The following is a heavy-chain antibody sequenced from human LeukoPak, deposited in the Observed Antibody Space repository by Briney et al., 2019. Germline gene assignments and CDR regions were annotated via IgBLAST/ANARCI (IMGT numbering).Heavy chain of an antibody. Sequence: SETLSLTCTVSGGSISSSSYYWAWIRQPPGKGLEWIGSIYYTGSTYYNPSLKSRVTISVDTSKNQFSLKLTSVTAADTAVYYCTKGRGIWGQGTLVTVSS. CDR1: GGSISSSSYY. J-gene: IGHJ4*02. D-gene: IGHD3-10*01. CDR3: TKGRGI. CDR2: IYYTGST. V-gene: IGHV4-39*07.